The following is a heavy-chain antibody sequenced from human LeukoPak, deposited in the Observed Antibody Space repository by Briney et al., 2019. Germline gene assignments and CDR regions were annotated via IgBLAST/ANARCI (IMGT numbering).Heavy chain of an antibody. CDR1: GGSISSYY. Sequence: PSETLSLTCTVSGGSISSYYWSWIRQPAGKGLEWIGRIYTSGSTNYNPSLKSRVTMSVDTSKNQFSLKLSSVTAADTAVYYCARVGGGVFSSGYQFDYWGQGTLVTVSS. CDR2: IYTSGST. CDR3: ARVGGGVFSSGYQFDY. V-gene: IGHV4-4*07. J-gene: IGHJ4*02. D-gene: IGHD3-22*01.